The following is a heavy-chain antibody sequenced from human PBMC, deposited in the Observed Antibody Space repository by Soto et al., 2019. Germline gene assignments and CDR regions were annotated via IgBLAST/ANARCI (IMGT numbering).Heavy chain of an antibody. CDR2: INAGNGNT. J-gene: IGHJ6*02. Sequence: QVQLVQSGAEVKKPGASVKVSCKASGYTFTSYAMHWVRQAPGQRLEWMGWINAGNGNTKYSQKFQGRVTITRDTSASTAYMELSSQRSEDTAVYYCARDTAPSDVWGQGTTVTVSS. CDR3: ARDTAPSDV. V-gene: IGHV1-3*01. CDR1: GYTFTSYA. D-gene: IGHD4-17*01.